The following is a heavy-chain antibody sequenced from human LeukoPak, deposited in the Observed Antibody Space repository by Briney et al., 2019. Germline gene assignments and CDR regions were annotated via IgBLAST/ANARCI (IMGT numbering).Heavy chain of an antibody. Sequence: ASVKVSCKASGYTFTSYYMHWVRQAPGQGLEWMGIINPSGGSTSYAQKFQGRVTMTRDTSTSTVYMELSSLRSEDTAVYYCARDLGGDCSGGSCDRNGAFDIWGQGTMVTASS. CDR1: GYTFTSYY. CDR3: ARDLGGDCSGGSCDRNGAFDI. CDR2: INPSGGST. V-gene: IGHV1-46*01. D-gene: IGHD2-15*01. J-gene: IGHJ3*02.